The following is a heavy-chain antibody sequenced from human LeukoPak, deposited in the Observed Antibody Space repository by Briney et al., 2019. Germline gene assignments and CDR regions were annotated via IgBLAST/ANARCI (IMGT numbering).Heavy chain of an antibody. Sequence: PGGSLRLSCAASGFTFSSYSMNWVRQAPGKGLEWVSSISSSSYIYYADSVKGRFTISRDNAKNSLYLQMNSLRAEDTAVYYCVRALGKPIELFDYWGQGTLVTVSS. CDR2: ISSSSYI. V-gene: IGHV3-21*01. CDR3: VRALGKPIELFDY. D-gene: IGHD3-10*01. CDR1: GFTFSSYS. J-gene: IGHJ4*02.